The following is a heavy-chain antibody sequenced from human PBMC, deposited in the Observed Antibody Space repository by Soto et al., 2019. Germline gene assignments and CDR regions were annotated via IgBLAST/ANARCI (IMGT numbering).Heavy chain of an antibody. CDR1: GGSIRSYF. D-gene: IGHD2-21*02. J-gene: IGHJ3*02. V-gene: IGHV4-4*07. Sequence: SETLSLTCTVSGGSIRSYFCSWIRQPAGKGLEWIGRIYTSGSTNYNPSLKSRVTMSVDTSKNQFSLKLSSVTAADTAVYYCARESTVVTLRTFDIWGQGKMVT. CDR3: ARESTVVTLRTFDI. CDR2: IYTSGST.